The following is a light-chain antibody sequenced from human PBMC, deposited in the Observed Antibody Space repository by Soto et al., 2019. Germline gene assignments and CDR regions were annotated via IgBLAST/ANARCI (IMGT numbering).Light chain of an antibody. CDR3: NSFAGSTEI. J-gene: IGLJ2*01. CDR2: EVT. Sequence: QSALTQPPSASGSPGQSVTISCTGSSSDVGGYDYVSWYQQHPGKAPKLIIYEVTQRPSGVPDRFSGSKSGNTTSLTVSGLQAEDEADYYCNSFAGSTEIFGGGTQLTVL. V-gene: IGLV2-8*01. CDR1: SSDVGGYDY.